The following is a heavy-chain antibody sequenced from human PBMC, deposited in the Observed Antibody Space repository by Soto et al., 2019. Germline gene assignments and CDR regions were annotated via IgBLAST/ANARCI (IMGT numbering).Heavy chain of an antibody. Sequence: ASVNPSSNASGYTFTGYAMHWVRQAPGQRLEWMGWINAGNGNTKYSQKFQGRVTITRDTSASTAYMELSSLRSEDTAVYYCARDNSVGAPDYWGQGTLVTVSS. J-gene: IGHJ4*02. CDR1: GYTFTGYA. V-gene: IGHV1-3*01. CDR3: ARDNSVGAPDY. D-gene: IGHD1-26*01. CDR2: INAGNGNT.